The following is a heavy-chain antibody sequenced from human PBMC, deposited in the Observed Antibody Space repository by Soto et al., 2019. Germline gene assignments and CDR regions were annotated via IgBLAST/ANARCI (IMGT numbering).Heavy chain of an antibody. CDR1: GFTFSSYA. D-gene: IGHD3-22*01. V-gene: IGHV3-30-3*01. CDR2: ISYDGSNK. Sequence: QVQLVESGGGVVQPGRSLRLSCAASGFTFSSYAMHWVRQAPGKGLEWVAVISYDGSNKYYADSVKGRFTISRDNSKNTRYLQMNSLGAEDTAVYYCARDLYCYDSSGYPDPWGQGTLVTVSS. J-gene: IGHJ5*02. CDR3: ARDLYCYDSSGYPDP.